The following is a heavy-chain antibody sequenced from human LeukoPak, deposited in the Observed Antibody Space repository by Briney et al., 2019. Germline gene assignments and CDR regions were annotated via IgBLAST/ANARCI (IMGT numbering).Heavy chain of an antibody. CDR3: ARYGGTRLNRGYYYYMDV. Sequence: SETLSLTCTVSGGSISTYYWGWVRQPPGKGLEYIGHIYYTGNSDYNPSLQSRVTISVDTSKNQFSLKLSSVTAADTAVYYCARYGGTRLNRGYYYYMDVWGKGTTVTVSS. CDR2: IYYTGNS. D-gene: IGHD3-16*01. J-gene: IGHJ6*03. V-gene: IGHV4-59*01. CDR1: GGSISTYY.